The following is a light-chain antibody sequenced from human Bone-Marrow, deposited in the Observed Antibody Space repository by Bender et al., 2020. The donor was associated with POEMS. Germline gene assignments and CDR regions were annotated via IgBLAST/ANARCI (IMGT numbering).Light chain of an antibody. V-gene: IGLV2-14*02. CDR2: DGS. Sequence: QSALTQPASVSGSPGQSITISCTGTSSDVGNDDLVSWYQQHPGKAPKLLISDGSTRPSGIPARVSVSRSDSSAFLVITGLQAGDDADYFCQAYDSGLGSVVFGGGTKLTVL. CDR1: SSDVGNDDL. CDR3: QAYDSGLGSVV. J-gene: IGLJ2*01.